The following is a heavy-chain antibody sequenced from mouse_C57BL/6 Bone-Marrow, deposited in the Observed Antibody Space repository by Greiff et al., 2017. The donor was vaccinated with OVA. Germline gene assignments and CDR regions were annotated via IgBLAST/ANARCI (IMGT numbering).Heavy chain of an antibody. CDR1: GFTFSSYA. J-gene: IGHJ4*01. V-gene: IGHV5-9-1*02. D-gene: IGHD1-1*01. CDR3: TNYYGSSYEDYAMDY. Sequence: EVKLVESGEGLVKPGGSLKLSCAASGFTFSSYAMSWVRQTPEKRLAWVAYISSGGDYIYYADTVKGRFTISRDNARNTLYLQMSSLKSEDTAMYYCTNYYGSSYEDYAMDYWGQGTSVTVSS. CDR2: ISSGGDYI.